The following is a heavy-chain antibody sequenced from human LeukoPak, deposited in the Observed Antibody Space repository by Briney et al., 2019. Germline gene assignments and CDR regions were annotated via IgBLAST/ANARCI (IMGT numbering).Heavy chain of an antibody. CDR1: GFTFSSYA. V-gene: IGHV3-23*01. D-gene: IGHD3-10*01. CDR3: AKVTYGSGTYGAFDL. J-gene: IGHJ4*02. Sequence: GGSLRLSCAASGFTFSSYAMSWVRQAPGKGLEWVSAISGSGGSTYYADSVKGRFTISRDNSKNTLYLQMNSLRAEDTAIYYCAKVTYGSGTYGAFDLWGQGTLATVSS. CDR2: ISGSGGST.